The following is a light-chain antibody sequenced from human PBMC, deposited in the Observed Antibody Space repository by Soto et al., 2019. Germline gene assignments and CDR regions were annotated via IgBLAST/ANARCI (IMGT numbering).Light chain of an antibody. CDR2: DAS. Sequence: EIVLTQSPATLSLSPGNRATLSCRASQSVSSYLAWYQQKPGQAPRLLIHDASNRATGIPARFSGSGSGTEFTLTITSLEPEDFAVYYCQQRSNWPSTFGGGTKVEIK. J-gene: IGKJ4*01. CDR1: QSVSSY. CDR3: QQRSNWPST. V-gene: IGKV3-11*01.